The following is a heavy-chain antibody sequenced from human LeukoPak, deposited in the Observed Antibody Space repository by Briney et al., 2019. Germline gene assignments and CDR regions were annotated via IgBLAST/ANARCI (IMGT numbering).Heavy chain of an antibody. V-gene: IGHV4-4*07. CDR3: ARGQYHLLYWYFDL. CDR1: GVSISSYY. J-gene: IGHJ2*01. Sequence: ASETLSLTCTVSGVSISSYYWSWIRQPAGKGLEWIGRIYSSGSANYNPSLKSRVTMSVDTSKNQFSLKLSSVTAADTAVYYCARGQYHLLYWYFDLWGRGTLVTVSS. D-gene: IGHD2-2*01. CDR2: IYSSGSA.